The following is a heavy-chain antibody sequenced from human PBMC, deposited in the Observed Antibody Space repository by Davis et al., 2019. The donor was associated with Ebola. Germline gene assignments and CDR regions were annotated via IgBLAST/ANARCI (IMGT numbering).Heavy chain of an antibody. CDR3: ARGGRGSYSFGYYYYGMDV. J-gene: IGHJ6*02. Sequence: AASVKVSCKASGYTFTSYYMHWVRQAPGQGLEWMGWISAYNGNTNYAQKLQGRVTMTTDTSTSTAYMELRSLRSDDTAVYYCARGGRGSYSFGYYYYGMDVWGQGTTVTVSS. CDR2: ISAYNGNT. D-gene: IGHD1-26*01. CDR1: GYTFTSYY. V-gene: IGHV1-18*04.